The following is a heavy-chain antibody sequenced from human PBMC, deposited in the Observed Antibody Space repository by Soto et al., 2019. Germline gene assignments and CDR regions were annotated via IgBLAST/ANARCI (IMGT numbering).Heavy chain of an antibody. CDR1: GGSFSGYY. Sequence: PSETLSLTCAVYGGSFSGYYWSWIRQPPGKGLEWIGEINHSGSTNYNPSLKSRVTISVDTSKNQFSLKLSSVTAADTAVYYCARELGYCSSTSCYIRYYYGMDVWGEVTTVTVSS. V-gene: IGHV4-34*01. CDR2: INHSGST. CDR3: ARELGYCSSTSCYIRYYYGMDV. D-gene: IGHD2-2*02. J-gene: IGHJ6*04.